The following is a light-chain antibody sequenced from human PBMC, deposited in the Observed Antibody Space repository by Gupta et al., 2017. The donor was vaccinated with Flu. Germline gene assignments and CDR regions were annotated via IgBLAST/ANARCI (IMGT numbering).Light chain of an antibody. CDR2: KAS. J-gene: IGKJ1*01. CDR1: QNIFTW. V-gene: IGKV1-5*03. CDR3: QQYRGSWT. Sequence: DIQMTQSPSSLSASIGDRVAITCRASQNIFTWLAWYQRKPGKVPKLLIYKASSLKSGVPSRFSGSGSGTEFTLTISSLQPDDFATYYCQQYRGSWTSGQWAKVEIK.